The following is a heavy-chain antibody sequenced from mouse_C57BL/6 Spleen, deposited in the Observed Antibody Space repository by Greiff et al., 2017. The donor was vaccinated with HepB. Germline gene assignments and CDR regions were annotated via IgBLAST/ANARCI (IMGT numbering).Heavy chain of an antibody. CDR1: GYSITSGYY. J-gene: IGHJ2*01. Sequence: EVKLMESGPGLVKPSQSLSLTCSVTGYSITSGYYWNWIRQFPGNKLEWMGYISYGGSNNYNPSLKNRISITRDTSKNQFFLKLNSVTTEDTATYYCARDNYSNYGYFDYWGQGTTLTVSS. V-gene: IGHV3-6*01. D-gene: IGHD2-5*01. CDR3: ARDNYSNYGYFDY. CDR2: ISYGGSN.